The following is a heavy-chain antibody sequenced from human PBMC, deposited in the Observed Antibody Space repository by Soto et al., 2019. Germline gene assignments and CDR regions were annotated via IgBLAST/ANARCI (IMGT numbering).Heavy chain of an antibody. CDR3: ATVRYCSGGSCHDAFDI. V-gene: IGHV1-24*01. Sequence: ASVKVSCKVSGYTLTELSMHWVRQAPGKGLEWMGGFDPEDGETIYAQKFQGRVTMTEDTSTDTAYMELSSLRSEDTAVYYCATVRYCSGGSCHDAFDIWGQGTMVTVSS. CDR1: GYTLTELS. CDR2: FDPEDGET. D-gene: IGHD2-15*01. J-gene: IGHJ3*02.